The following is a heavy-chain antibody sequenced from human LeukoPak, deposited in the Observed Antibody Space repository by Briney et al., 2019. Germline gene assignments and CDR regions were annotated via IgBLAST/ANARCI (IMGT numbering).Heavy chain of an antibody. J-gene: IGHJ4*02. D-gene: IGHD3-22*01. CDR3: ARAYYHDTSSYQGFDF. V-gene: IGHV1-18*01. CDR2: ISAYNGNT. Sequence: ASVKVSCKASGYTFTNYGFTWVRQAPGQGLEWMGWISAYNGNTDYAQKLQGRVTMTTDTCTSTAYMELRSLRSDDTAVYFCARAYYHDTSSYQGFDFWGQGTLVTVSS. CDR1: GYTFTNYG.